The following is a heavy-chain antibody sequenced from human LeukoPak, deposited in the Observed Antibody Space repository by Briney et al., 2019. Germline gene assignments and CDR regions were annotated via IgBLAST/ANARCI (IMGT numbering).Heavy chain of an antibody. CDR2: ISGSGGST. J-gene: IGHJ5*02. Sequence: GGSLRLSCAASGFTFSSYAMTWVRQAPGKGLEWVSSISGSGGSTYCADSVKGRFTISSDNSKNTLYLQMNSLRAEDTAVYYCAKGWSSIANPGDWFDPWGQGTLVTVSS. V-gene: IGHV3-23*01. D-gene: IGHD6-6*01. CDR3: AKGWSSIANPGDWFDP. CDR1: GFTFSSYA.